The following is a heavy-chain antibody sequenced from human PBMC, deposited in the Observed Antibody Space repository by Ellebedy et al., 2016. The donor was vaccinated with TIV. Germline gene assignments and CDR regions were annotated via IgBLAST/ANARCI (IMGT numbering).Heavy chain of an antibody. J-gene: IGHJ2*01. CDR1: GGSFSGYY. CDR3: ARGGNWFFDL. Sequence: SETLSLXCAVYGGSFSGYYWTWIRQTPGKGLEWIGEINHSGSINYNPSLKNRVTISLDTSKKQISLKMRFVTDADTAVYYCARGGNWFFDLWGRGTLVTVSS. CDR2: INHSGSI. V-gene: IGHV4-34*01.